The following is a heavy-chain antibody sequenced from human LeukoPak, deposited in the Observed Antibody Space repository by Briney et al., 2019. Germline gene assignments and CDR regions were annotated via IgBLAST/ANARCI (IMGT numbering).Heavy chain of an antibody. CDR3: ARRGGSGSYYSIGY. D-gene: IGHD3-10*01. CDR1: GGSISNGGYS. J-gene: IGHJ4*02. CDR2: IYHSGST. V-gene: IGHV4-30-2*01. Sequence: SETLSLTCAVSGGSISNGGYSWSWIRQPPGKGLEWIGYIYHSGSTYYNPSLKSRVTISVDRPKNQFSLKLSSVTAADTAVYYCARRGGSGSYYSIGYWGQGTLVTVSS.